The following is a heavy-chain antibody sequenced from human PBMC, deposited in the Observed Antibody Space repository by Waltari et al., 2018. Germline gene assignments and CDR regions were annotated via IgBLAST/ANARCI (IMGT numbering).Heavy chain of an antibody. CDR2: IYHSGST. V-gene: IGHV4-38-2*02. CDR1: GYSISSGYY. CDR3: ARSLRDSSGYYYVPFDY. J-gene: IGHJ4*02. D-gene: IGHD3-22*01. Sequence: QVQLQESGPGLVKPSETLSLTCTVSGYSISSGYYWGWIRQPPGKGLEWIGSIYHSGSTYYNPSLKSRVTISVDTSKNQFSLKLSSVTAADTAVYYCARSLRDSSGYYYVPFDYWGQGTLVTVSS.